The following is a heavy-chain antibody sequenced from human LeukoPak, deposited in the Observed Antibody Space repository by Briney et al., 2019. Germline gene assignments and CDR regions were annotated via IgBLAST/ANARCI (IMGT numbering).Heavy chain of an antibody. J-gene: IGHJ6*04. D-gene: IGHD3-10*01. CDR2: IKSKTDGGTP. CDR1: GFTFSNAW. V-gene: IGHV3-15*01. Sequence: GGSLRLSCAASGFTFSNAWMSWVRQAPGKGLEWVGRIKSKTDGGTPDYAAPVKGRFTISRDDSKNTLYLQMNSLKTEDTAVYYCTTDYYGSGSYPETHYYYGMDVWGKGTTVTVSS. CDR3: TTDYYGSGSYPETHYYYGMDV.